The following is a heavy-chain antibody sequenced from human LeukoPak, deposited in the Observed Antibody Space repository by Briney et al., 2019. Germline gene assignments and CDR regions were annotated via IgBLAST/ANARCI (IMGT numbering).Heavy chain of an antibody. V-gene: IGHV4-59*01. Sequence: SETLSLTCTVSGGSISSYYWSWIRQPPGKALEWIGYIYYSGSTNYDPSLKSRVTISVDTSKNQFSLKLSSVTAADTAVYYCARGGRITMVRGVIRSGYYFDYWGQGTLVTVSS. CDR3: ARGGRITMVRGVIRSGYYFDY. J-gene: IGHJ4*02. CDR1: GGSISSYY. CDR2: IYYSGST. D-gene: IGHD3-10*01.